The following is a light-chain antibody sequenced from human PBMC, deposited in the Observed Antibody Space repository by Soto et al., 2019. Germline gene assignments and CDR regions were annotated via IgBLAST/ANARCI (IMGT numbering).Light chain of an antibody. CDR2: EVS. J-gene: IGLJ1*01. V-gene: IGLV2-14*01. Sequence: QSVLTQPAPVSGSPGQSITIACTGTSSDDGGYNYVSWYQHHPGKAPKLMIYEVSNRPSGVSNRFSGSKSGNTASLTISGLQAEDEADYYCSSYTSSSTRVFGTGTKLTVL. CDR1: SSDDGGYNY. CDR3: SSYTSSSTRV.